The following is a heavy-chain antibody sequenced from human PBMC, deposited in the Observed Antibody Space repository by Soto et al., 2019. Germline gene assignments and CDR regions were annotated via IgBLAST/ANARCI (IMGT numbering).Heavy chain of an antibody. V-gene: IGHV4-61*03. D-gene: IGHD1-1*01. Sequence: QVQLQESGPGLVRPSETLSLTCTVSGDSVKSGAYYWTWLRQSPGKGLEWIGYMSYGGSTNYNPSLQSRVTISGDTSKKHFSLNLRSVTAADTAVYYCARGRELELPGAYDIWGQGTKVTVSS. CDR3: ARGRELELPGAYDI. CDR2: MSYGGST. CDR1: GDSVKSGAYY. J-gene: IGHJ3*02.